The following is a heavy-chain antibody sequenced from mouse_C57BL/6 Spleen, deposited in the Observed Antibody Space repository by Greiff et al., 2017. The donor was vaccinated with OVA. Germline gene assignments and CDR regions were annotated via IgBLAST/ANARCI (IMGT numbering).Heavy chain of an antibody. CDR3: AKPGDALYYYAMDY. V-gene: IGHV2-3*01. D-gene: IGHD6-5*01. Sequence: VKVVESGPGLVAPSQSLSITCTVSGFSLTSYGVSWVRQPPGKGLEWLGVIWGDGSTNYHSALISRLSISKDNSKSQVFLKLNSLQTDDTATYYCAKPGDALYYYAMDYWGQGTSVTVSS. J-gene: IGHJ4*01. CDR1: GFSLTSYG. CDR2: IWGDGST.